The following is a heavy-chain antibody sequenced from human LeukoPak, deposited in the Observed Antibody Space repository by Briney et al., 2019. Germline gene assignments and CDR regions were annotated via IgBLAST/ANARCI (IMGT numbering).Heavy chain of an antibody. CDR2: INHSGST. D-gene: IGHD5-12*01. CDR3: ARVLVAAANDY. J-gene: IGHJ4*02. CDR1: GGSISSSNW. Sequence: KTSGTLSLTCAVSGGSISSSNWWSWVRQPPGKGLEWIGEINHSGSTNYIPSLKSRVTISVDTSKNQFSLKLNSVTAADTAVYYCARVLVAAANDYWGQGTLVTVSS. V-gene: IGHV4-4*02.